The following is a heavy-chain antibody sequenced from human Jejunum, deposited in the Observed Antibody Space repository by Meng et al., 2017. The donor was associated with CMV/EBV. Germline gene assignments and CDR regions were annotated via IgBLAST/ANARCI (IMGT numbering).Heavy chain of an antibody. CDR2: ISASGGST. J-gene: IGHJ4*02. CDR1: GFAFTNYA. CDR3: AKDPEGY. Sequence: EVQLLESGGGLVQPGGSLRLSCAVSGFAFTNYAMTWVRQAPGKGLEWVSRISASGGSTYYTDSVKGRFTVSRDNSKSTLYLQMNSLRAEDTAVYYCAKDPEGYWGQGTLVTVSS. V-gene: IGHV3-23*01.